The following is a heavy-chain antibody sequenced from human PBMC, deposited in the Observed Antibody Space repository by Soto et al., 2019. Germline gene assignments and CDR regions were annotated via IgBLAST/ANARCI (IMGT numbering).Heavy chain of an antibody. CDR2: IIPILGIA. CDR1: GGTFSSYT. CDR3: AREEYYYGSGAFFDY. D-gene: IGHD3-10*01. J-gene: IGHJ4*02. V-gene: IGHV1-69*08. Sequence: QVQLVQSGAEVKKPGSSVKVSCKASGGTFSSYTISWVRQAPGQGLEWMGRIIPILGIANYAQKFQGRVTITAHKSTRTAYMELSSLRSEDTAVDYCAREEYYYGSGAFFDYWGQGTLVTVSS.